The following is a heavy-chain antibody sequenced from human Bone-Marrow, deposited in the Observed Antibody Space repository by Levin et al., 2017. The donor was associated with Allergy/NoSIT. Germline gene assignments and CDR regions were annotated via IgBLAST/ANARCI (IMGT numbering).Heavy chain of an antibody. J-gene: IGHJ5*02. CDR2: IYYSGNT. D-gene: IGHD2-2*01. V-gene: IGHV4-59*01. CDR3: ARRAVEARCTTSENWLDP. CDR1: GGSISNYY. Sequence: SETLSLTCTVSGGSISNYYWNWIRQPPGKGLEWIGRIYYSGNTMYNPSLGSRVTITVDTSKTQFPLTLTSVTAADTAVYYCARRAVEARCTTSENWLDPWGQGTLVTVSS.